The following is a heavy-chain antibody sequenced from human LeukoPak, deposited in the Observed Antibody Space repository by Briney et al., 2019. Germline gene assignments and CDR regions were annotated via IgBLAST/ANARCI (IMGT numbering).Heavy chain of an antibody. CDR2: IYYSGST. V-gene: IGHV4-59*08. D-gene: IGHD3-22*01. J-gene: IGHJ4*02. CDR1: GGSISSYY. Sequence: SETLSLTCTDSGGSISSYYSSWIRQPPGKGLEWIGYIYYSGSTNYNPSLQSRVTISVDTSKNQFSVKLNSVTAADTAVYYCARLSSGYYFPAYWGQGTLVTVSS. CDR3: ARLSSGYYFPAY.